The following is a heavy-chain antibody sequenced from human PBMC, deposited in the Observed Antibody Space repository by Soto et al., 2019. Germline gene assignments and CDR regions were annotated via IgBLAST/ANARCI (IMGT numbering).Heavy chain of an antibody. V-gene: IGHV1-18*01. CDR3: ARETTMGYYDSSGYVGGAFDI. D-gene: IGHD3-22*01. CDR1: GYTFTSYG. Sequence: GASVKVSCKASGYTFTSYGISWVRQAPGQGLEWMGWISAYNGNTNYAQKLQGRVTMTTDTSTSTAYMELRSLRSDDTAVYYCARETTMGYYDSSGYVGGAFDIWGQGTMVTV. CDR2: ISAYNGNT. J-gene: IGHJ3*02.